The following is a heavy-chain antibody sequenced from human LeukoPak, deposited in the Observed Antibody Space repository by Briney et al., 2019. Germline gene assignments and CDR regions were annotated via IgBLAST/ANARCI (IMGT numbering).Heavy chain of an antibody. CDR2: ISSSSSYI. J-gene: IGHJ5*02. V-gene: IGHV3-21*01. Sequence: GGSLRHSFAASGFTFSSYSMNWVRQAPGKGLEWVSSISSSSSYIYYADSVKGRFTISTDNAKNSLYLQMNSLRAEDTAVYYCASYGSGSYPQFDPGGQGTLVTVSS. CDR1: GFTFSSYS. D-gene: IGHD3-10*01. CDR3: ASYGSGSYPQFDP.